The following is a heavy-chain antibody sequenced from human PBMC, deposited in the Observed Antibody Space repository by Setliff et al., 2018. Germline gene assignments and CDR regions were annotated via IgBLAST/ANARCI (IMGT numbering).Heavy chain of an antibody. CDR1: GDSISSRRNY. V-gene: IGHV4-39*01. CDR3: ARLPNYVWGSPVDY. D-gene: IGHD3-16*01. CDR2: IFYSGRT. Sequence: SETLSLTCTVSGDSISSRRNYWGWFRQPAGKELEWIGSIFYSGRTFYNPSLKSRVTISVDTSKNQFSLTLSSVTAADTAVYYCARLPNYVWGSPVDYWGQGTLVTVSS. J-gene: IGHJ4*02.